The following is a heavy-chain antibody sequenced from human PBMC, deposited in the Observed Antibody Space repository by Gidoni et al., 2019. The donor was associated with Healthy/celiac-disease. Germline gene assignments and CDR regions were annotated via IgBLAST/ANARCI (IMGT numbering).Heavy chain of an antibody. CDR2: ISGSGGST. J-gene: IGHJ3*02. CDR3: AKPDYGIGAFDI. CDR1: GFTFSSYA. D-gene: IGHD3-16*01. V-gene: IGHV3-23*01. Sequence: EVQLLESGGGLVQPGGSLRLSCAASGFTFSSYAMGWVRQAPGKGLECVSAISGSGGSTYYADSVKCRFTISRDNSKNTLYLQMNSLRAEDTAVYYCAKPDYGIGAFDIWGQGTMVTVSS.